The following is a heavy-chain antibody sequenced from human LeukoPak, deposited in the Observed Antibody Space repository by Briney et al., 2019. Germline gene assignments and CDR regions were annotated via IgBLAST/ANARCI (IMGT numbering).Heavy chain of an antibody. Sequence: PSETLSLTSAVSGGSLSGYYWTWIRQPPGKGLGWVWRIYTSVMTNYNPSLPSRATIPCHTSKNQFPLNLSCVTAAPTPVDYFPRETGELSYYSDYWGQGTLVTVSS. CDR2: IYTSVMT. V-gene: IGHV4-4*07. CDR1: GGSLSGYY. CDR3: PRETGELSYYSDY. D-gene: IGHD1-14*01. J-gene: IGHJ4*02.